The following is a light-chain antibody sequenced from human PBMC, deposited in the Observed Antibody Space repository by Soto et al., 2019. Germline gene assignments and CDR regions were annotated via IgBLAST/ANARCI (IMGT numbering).Light chain of an antibody. V-gene: IGLV4-69*01. CDR3: QTWDTGIRV. J-gene: IGLJ3*02. CDR2: LNSDGSH. CDR1: SGHSNYA. Sequence: QTVVTQSPSASASLGASVKLTCTLSSGHSNYAIAWHQQQPERGPRYLMKLNSDGSHNKGDGIPDRFSGSSSGAERYLTISSLQSEDEADYYCQTWDTGIRVFGGGTKVTVL.